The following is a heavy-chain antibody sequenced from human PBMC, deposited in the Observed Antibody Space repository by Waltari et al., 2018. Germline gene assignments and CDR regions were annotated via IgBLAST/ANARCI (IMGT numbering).Heavy chain of an antibody. Sequence: QVQLVQSGAEVKKPGSSVKVSCKASGDTFTSYGINWVRQAPGQGLEWMGGITPASTALIYAQSFQGRVTMTEDTSTDTAYMELSSLRSEDTAVYYCATGGAADFDYWGQGTLVTVSS. CDR2: ITPASTAL. CDR3: ATGGAADFDY. CDR1: GDTFTSYG. D-gene: IGHD6-13*01. V-gene: IGHV1-69*06. J-gene: IGHJ4*02.